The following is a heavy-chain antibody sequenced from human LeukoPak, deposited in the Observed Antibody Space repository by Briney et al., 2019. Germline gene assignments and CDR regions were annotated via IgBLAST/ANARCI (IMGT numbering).Heavy chain of an antibody. V-gene: IGHV3-21*01. Sequence: GGSLRLSCAASGFTFSSYSMNWVRQAPGKGLEWVSSISSSSNYIYYADAEEGRFTISRDNSKNSLYLQMNSLRAEDTAVYYCARDGPYYYYGMDVWGQGTTVTVSS. J-gene: IGHJ6*02. D-gene: IGHD3/OR15-3a*01. CDR2: ISSSSNYI. CDR3: ARDGPYYYYGMDV. CDR1: GFTFSSYS.